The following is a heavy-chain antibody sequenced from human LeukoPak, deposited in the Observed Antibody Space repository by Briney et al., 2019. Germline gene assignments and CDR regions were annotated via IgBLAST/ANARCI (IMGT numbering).Heavy chain of an antibody. J-gene: IGHJ6*02. CDR2: MNPNSGNT. D-gene: IGHD3-10*01. Sequence: ASVKVSCKTSGDTFTSYDINWVRQATGQGLEWMGWMNPNSGNTNYAQKFQGRVTLTGDTSISTAYMELSSLRSEDTAVYYCARGGTLVQGVTILSGMDVWGQGTTVTVSS. V-gene: IGHV1-8*01. CDR1: GDTFTSYD. CDR3: ARGGTLVQGVTILSGMDV.